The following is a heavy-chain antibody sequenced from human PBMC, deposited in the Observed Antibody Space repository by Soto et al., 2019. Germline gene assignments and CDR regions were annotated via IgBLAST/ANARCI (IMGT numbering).Heavy chain of an antibody. CDR2: ITRSGST. J-gene: IGHJ5*02. V-gene: IGHV4-34*01. CDR1: RDSY. D-gene: IGHD1-1*01. CDR3: ARGRPAIATRWFDP. Sequence: PSATLSLTFDVSRDSYWSWIRQSPGKGLEWIGEITRSGSTYYNPSLKSRVTISGDTSKNQFSLEVRSVTAADTAVYYCARGRPAIATRWFDPWGQGTLVTVSS.